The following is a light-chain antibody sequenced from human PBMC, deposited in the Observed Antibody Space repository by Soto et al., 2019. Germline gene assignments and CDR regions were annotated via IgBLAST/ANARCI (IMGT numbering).Light chain of an antibody. Sequence: EIVMTQSPSALSGSPVGGSTLSFRASQSVSSNLAWYQQKPGQAPRLLIYDASTRATVIPARFSGSGSGTEFTLTISSLQSEDFAVYYCQQYNDWPPITFGQGTRLEI. CDR1: QSVSSN. CDR3: QQYNDWPPIT. V-gene: IGKV3-15*01. CDR2: DAS. J-gene: IGKJ5*01.